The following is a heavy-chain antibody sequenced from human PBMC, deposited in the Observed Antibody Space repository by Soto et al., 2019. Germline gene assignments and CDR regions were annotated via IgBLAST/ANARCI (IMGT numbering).Heavy chain of an antibody. CDR2: ISAYNGDT. V-gene: IGHV1-18*01. Sequence: VPLLQSGGEVKKPGASVKVSCKTSGYIFTNYAINWVRQAPGQGLEWMGWISAYNGDTKYVQRFQGRLTVTTDPSTTTAYMELGSLRSDDTAVYYCARDGRAFSIFGETMDVWGQGTTVTVSS. CDR3: ARDGRAFSIFGETMDV. J-gene: IGHJ6*02. D-gene: IGHD3-3*01. CDR1: GYIFTNYA.